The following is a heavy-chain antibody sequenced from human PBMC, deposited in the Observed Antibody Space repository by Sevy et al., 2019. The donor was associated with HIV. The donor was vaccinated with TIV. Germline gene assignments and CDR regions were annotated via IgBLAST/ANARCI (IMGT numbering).Heavy chain of an antibody. J-gene: IGHJ4*02. CDR1: GGTMRSSHY. CDR2: IYNGGTT. D-gene: IGHD6-19*01. CDR3: VRLPQWLGPSFDS. V-gene: IGHV4-39*01. Sequence: SETLSLTCSVSGGTMRSSHYWGWIRQPPGKGLEWIGSIYNGGTTYYNPSLRTRLIISADTSTNQFSLRVNSVTAADTAVYYCVRLPQWLGPSFDSWGRGILVTVSS.